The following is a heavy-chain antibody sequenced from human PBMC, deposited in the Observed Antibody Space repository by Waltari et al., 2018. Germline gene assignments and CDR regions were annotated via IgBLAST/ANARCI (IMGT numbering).Heavy chain of an antibody. J-gene: IGHJ3*02. CDR1: GGSIRRGGYS. CDR3: AREAVMGAFDI. V-gene: IGHV4-30-2*01. D-gene: IGHD2-21*01. CDR2: IYHSGST. Sequence: QLQLQESGSGLVKPSQTLSLTCAVSGGSIRRGGYSWRWIRQPPGKGLEWIGYIYHSGSTYYNPSLKSRVTISVDRSKNQFSLKLSSVTAADTAVYYCAREAVMGAFDIWGQGTMVTVSS.